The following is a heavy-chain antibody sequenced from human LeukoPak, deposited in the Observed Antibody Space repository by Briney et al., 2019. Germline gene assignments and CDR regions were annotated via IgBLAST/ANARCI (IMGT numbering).Heavy chain of an antibody. CDR3: ARGYGDSDYYYYYMDV. V-gene: IGHV4-34*01. D-gene: IGHD4-17*01. CDR1: GGSFSGYY. Sequence: PSETLSLTCAVYGGSFSGYYWSWIRQPPGKGLEWIGEINHSGSTNYNPSLKSRVTISVDTSKNQFSLKLSSVTAADTAVYYCARGYGDSDYYYYYMDVWGKGTTVTVSS. J-gene: IGHJ6*03. CDR2: INHSGST.